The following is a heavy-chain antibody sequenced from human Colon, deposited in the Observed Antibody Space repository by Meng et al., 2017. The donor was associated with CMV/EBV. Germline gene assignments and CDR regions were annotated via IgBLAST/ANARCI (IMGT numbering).Heavy chain of an antibody. CDR2: ISYDGSNK. D-gene: IGHD2-2*01. Sequence: GESLKISCAASGFTFSSYAMHWVRQAPGKGLEWVAVISYDGSNKYYADSVKGRFTISRDNSKNTLYLQMNSLRAEDTAVYYCARDRCSSTSCYGVYYYYYYGMDVWGQGTTVTAP. CDR1: GFTFSSYA. V-gene: IGHV3-30*04. CDR3: ARDRCSSTSCYGVYYYYYYGMDV. J-gene: IGHJ6*02.